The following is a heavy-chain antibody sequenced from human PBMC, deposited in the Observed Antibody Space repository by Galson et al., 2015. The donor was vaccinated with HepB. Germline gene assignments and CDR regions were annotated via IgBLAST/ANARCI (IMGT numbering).Heavy chain of an antibody. Sequence: SVTVSCKASGGTFSSYAISWVRQAPGQGLEWMGGIIPIFGTANYAQKFQGRVTITADKSTSTAYMELSSLRSEDTAVYYCARGHSLGDYYYGMDVWGQGTTVTVSS. CDR2: IIPIFGTA. CDR1: GGTFSSYA. D-gene: IGHD3-16*01. J-gene: IGHJ6*02. V-gene: IGHV1-69*06. CDR3: ARGHSLGDYYYGMDV.